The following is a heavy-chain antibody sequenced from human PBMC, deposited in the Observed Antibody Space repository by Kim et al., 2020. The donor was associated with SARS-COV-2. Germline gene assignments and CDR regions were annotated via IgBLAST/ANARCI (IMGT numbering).Heavy chain of an antibody. CDR1: GFTFSSYA. Sequence: GGALRLSCAASGFTFSSYAMHWVRQAPGKGLEGVAVISYDGSNKYYVDSVKGRFTISRDNSKNTLYLQMNSLRAEDTAVYYCARDGHIVVVIAITAGYYGMDVWRQGTTVTVSS. J-gene: IGHJ6*02. CDR2: ISYDGSNK. V-gene: IGHV3-30*04. CDR3: ARDGHIVVVIAITAGYYGMDV. D-gene: IGHD2-21*01.